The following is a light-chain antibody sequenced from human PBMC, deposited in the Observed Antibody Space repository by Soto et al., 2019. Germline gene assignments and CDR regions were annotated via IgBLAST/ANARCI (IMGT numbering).Light chain of an antibody. CDR2: GVS. V-gene: IGKV3-20*01. Sequence: EVVLTQSPGTLSLSPGERATLSCRASQSVSGSDLAWYQQKPGQAPRLLISGVSNRATGTPDRVSGSGSGPDFTLTISSLEPEDFAVFYCHQDGISPPTFGPGTKVEI. CDR3: HQDGISPPT. CDR1: QSVSGSD. J-gene: IGKJ1*01.